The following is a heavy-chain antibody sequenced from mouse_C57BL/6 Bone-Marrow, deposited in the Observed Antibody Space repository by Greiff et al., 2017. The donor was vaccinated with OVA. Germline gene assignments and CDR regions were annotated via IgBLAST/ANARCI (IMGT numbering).Heavy chain of an antibody. CDR1: GYTFTDYY. CDR2: IYPGSGNT. J-gene: IGHJ2*01. V-gene: IGHV1-76*01. Sequence: VKLMESGAELVRPGASVKLSCKASGYTFTDYYINWVKQRPGQGLEWIARIYPGSGNTYYNEKFKGKATLTAEKSSSTAYMQLSSLTSEDSAVYFCARWGYYYGLDYWGQGTTLTVSS. CDR3: ARWGYYYGLDY. D-gene: IGHD1-1*01.